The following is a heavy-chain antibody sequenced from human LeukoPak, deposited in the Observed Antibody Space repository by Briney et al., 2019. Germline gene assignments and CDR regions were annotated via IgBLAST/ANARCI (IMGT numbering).Heavy chain of an antibody. D-gene: IGHD1-20*01. CDR3: ARVAWYDWARPDIRGFDV. Sequence: ASVKVSCKTSGYMFNNYAITWVRQAPGQGLEWMGWINPYNGHTNYAREIQGRVAMTIDTSTTTGYMELRTQRSDDTAVYFCARVAWYDWARPDIRGFDVWGQGTVIIVSS. J-gene: IGHJ5*02. V-gene: IGHV1-18*01. CDR2: INPYNGHT. CDR1: GYMFNNYA.